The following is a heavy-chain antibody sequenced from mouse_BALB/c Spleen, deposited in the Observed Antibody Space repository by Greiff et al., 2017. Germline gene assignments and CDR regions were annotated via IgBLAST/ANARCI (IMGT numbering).Heavy chain of an antibody. J-gene: IGHJ4*01. V-gene: IGHV2-2*02. CDR1: GFSLTSYG. Sequence: VQLQESGPGLVQPSQSLSITCTVSGFSLTSYGVHWVRQSPGKGLEWLGVIWSGGSTDYNAAFISRLSISKDNSKSQVFFKMNSLQANDTAIYYCARRSDTTVGYAMDYWGQGTSVTVSS. CDR3: ARRSDTTVGYAMDY. CDR2: IWSGGST. D-gene: IGHD1-1*01.